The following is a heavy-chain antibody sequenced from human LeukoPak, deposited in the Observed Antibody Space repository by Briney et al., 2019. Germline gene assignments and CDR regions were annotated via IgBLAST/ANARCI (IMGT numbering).Heavy chain of an antibody. CDR2: INPNSGGT. D-gene: IGHD6-19*01. Sequence: ASVKVSCKASGYTFTGYYMHLVRQAPGQGLEWMGWINPNSGGTNYAQKFQGRVTMTRDTSISTAYMELSRLRSDDTAMYYCARGGTVAAYYYYYGMDVWGQGTTVTVSS. CDR3: ARGGTVAAYYYYYGMDV. J-gene: IGHJ6*02. V-gene: IGHV1-2*02. CDR1: GYTFTGYY.